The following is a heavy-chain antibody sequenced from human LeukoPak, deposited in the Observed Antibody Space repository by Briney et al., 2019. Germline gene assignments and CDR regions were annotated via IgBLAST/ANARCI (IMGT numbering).Heavy chain of an antibody. CDR2: IGTAGDT. CDR3: ARSIVVVSDCDAFDI. J-gene: IGHJ3*02. Sequence: GGSLRLSCAASGFTFSSYDMHWVRQATGKGLEWVSAIGTAGDTYYPGSVKGRFTISRDNAKNSLYLQMNSLRAEDTAVYYCARSIVVVSDCDAFDIWGQGTMVTVSS. CDR1: GFTFSSYD. V-gene: IGHV3-13*01. D-gene: IGHD2-2*01.